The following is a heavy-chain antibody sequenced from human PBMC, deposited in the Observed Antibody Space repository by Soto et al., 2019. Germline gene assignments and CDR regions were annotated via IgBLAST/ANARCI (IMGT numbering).Heavy chain of an antibody. CDR2: IKNKANSYST. J-gene: IGHJ4*02. CDR3: VRVRLGVPTRHFDD. CDR1: GFTFSDHY. Sequence: GGSLRLSCAASGFTFSDHYMDWVRQAPGKGLEWVGRIKNKANSYSTQYAASVEGRFTISRDDSKNSLFLQMNSLKSDGTAVYYCVRVRLGVPTRHFDDWGQGTLVT. V-gene: IGHV3-72*01.